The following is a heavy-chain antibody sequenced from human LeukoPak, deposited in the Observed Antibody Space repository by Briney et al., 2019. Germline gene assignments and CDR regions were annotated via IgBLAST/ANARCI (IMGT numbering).Heavy chain of an antibody. V-gene: IGHV1-2*02. Sequence: ASVTVPCKASGYTFTGYYMHWVRQAPGQGLEWMGWINPNSGGTNYAQKFQGRVTMTRDTSISTAYMELSRLRSDDTAVYYCARARVVVVPAAILGYWGQGTLVTVSS. J-gene: IGHJ4*02. CDR1: GYTFTGYY. CDR3: ARARVVVVPAAILGY. CDR2: INPNSGGT. D-gene: IGHD2-2*02.